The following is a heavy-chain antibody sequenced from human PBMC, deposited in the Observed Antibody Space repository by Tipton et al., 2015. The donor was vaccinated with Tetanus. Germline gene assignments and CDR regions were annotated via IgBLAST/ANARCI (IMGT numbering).Heavy chain of an antibody. V-gene: IGHV4-34*01. D-gene: IGHD2-21*01. CDR1: AGSFSGYY. J-gene: IGHJ5*02. CDR2: INHRGST. Sequence: TLSLTCAVYAGSFSGYYWTWIRQSPGEGLEWIGEINHRGSTNYNPSLKSRVTISVDTSKNRFSLKVRSVTAADTAVYACARHVVQGATRWFDPWGQGSQVTVSS. CDR3: ARHVVQGATRWFDP.